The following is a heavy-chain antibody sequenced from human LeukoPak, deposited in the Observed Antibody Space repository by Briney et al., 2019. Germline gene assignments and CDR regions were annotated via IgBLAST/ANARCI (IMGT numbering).Heavy chain of an antibody. CDR3: ATLWSTGAFDI. D-gene: IGHD5-18*01. J-gene: IGHJ3*02. Sequence: ASVKVSCKASGGTFSSYAISWVRQAPGQGLEWMGGIIPNSGGTNYAQKFQGRVTMTRDTSISTAYMELSRLRSDDTAVYYCATLWSTGAFDIWGQGTMVTVSS. CDR2: IIPNSGGT. V-gene: IGHV1-2*02. CDR1: GGTFSSYA.